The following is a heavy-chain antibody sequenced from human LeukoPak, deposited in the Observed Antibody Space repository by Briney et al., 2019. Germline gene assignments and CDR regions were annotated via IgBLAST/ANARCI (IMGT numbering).Heavy chain of an antibody. CDR1: GFTFSSYA. V-gene: IGHV3-23*01. CDR2: ISGSGGST. J-gene: IGHJ6*03. CDR3: AKGPRVRGVISAHGPQAYYMDV. D-gene: IGHD3-10*01. Sequence: GGSLRLSCAASGFTFSSYAMSWVRQAPGKGLEWVSAISGSGGSTYYADSVKGRFTISRDNSKNTPYLQMNSLRAEDTAVYYCAKGPRVRGVISAHGPQAYYMDVWGKGTTVTVSS.